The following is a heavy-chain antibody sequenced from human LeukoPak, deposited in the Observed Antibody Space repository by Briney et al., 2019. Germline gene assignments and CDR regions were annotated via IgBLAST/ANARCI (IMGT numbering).Heavy chain of an antibody. J-gene: IGHJ3*02. CDR2: ISSSSSTI. CDR1: GFTFSSYS. D-gene: IGHD1-26*01. CDR3: ARDSRWKVGATPDDAFDI. V-gene: IGHV3-48*01. Sequence: GGSLRLSCAASGFTFSSYSMNWVRQAPGKGLEWVSSISSSSSTIYYADSVKGRFTISRDNAKNSLYLQMNSLRAEDTAVYYCARDSRWKVGATPDDAFDIWGQGTMVTVSS.